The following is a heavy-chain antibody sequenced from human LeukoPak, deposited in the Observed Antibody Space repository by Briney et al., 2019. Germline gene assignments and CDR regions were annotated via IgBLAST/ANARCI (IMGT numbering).Heavy chain of an antibody. CDR2: IRSDANKK. CDR1: GFTFSTYG. V-gene: IGHV3-30*02. D-gene: IGHD3-10*01. J-gene: IGHJ4*02. CDR3: TRDQGAYYYGSVLDY. Sequence: PGGSLRLSCAASGFTFSTYGMHWVRQAPGKGLEWVTFIRSDANKKYYADSVKGRFAISRDTSKNTLYLQMNSLTAEDTAVYYCTRDQGAYYYGSVLDYWGQGTLVTVSS.